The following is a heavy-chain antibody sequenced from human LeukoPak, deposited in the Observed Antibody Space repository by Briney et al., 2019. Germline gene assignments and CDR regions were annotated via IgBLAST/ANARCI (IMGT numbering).Heavy chain of an antibody. D-gene: IGHD3-22*01. V-gene: IGHV3-48*04. Sequence: GGPLRLSCAVSGFILRTYSMNWARQAPGKGLEGLLYISSGSSPIYYADSVKGRFTISRDDAHNLVFLQMNSLRADNTAVYYCTYLRTPYYNDPWLDPRGQGALVTVSS. CDR1: GFILRTYS. CDR2: ISSGSSPI. CDR3: TYLRTPYYNDPWLDP. J-gene: IGHJ5*02.